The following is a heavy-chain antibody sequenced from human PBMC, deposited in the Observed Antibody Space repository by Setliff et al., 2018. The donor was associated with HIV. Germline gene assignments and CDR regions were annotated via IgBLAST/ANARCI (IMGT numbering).Heavy chain of an antibody. CDR1: GFTFGDYG. J-gene: IGHJ4*02. D-gene: IGHD3-22*01. CDR2: VHFLGHR. Sequence: SETLSLSCPTSGFTFGDYGMNWIRQSPGRGLEWLGTVHFLGHRYPNPSLKSRVAVTVDTSKNHFSLRVTSVTAADTAVFYCARAPANYHDISGFYFGGDYYFDFWGQGILVTVSS. V-gene: IGHV4-39*02. CDR3: ARAPANYHDISGFYFGGDYYFDF.